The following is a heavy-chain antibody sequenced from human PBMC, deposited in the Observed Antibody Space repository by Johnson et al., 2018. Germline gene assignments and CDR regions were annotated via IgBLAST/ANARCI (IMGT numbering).Heavy chain of an antibody. Sequence: QVQLVQSGGGVVQPGRSLRLSCAASGFTFSSYGMHWVRQAPGKGLEWVAVISYDGSNKYYADSVKGRFTISRDNSKNTLYLQMNSLRAEDTAVYYCARDLWYSSSSYALDIWGQGTMVTVSS. J-gene: IGHJ3*02. D-gene: IGHD6-13*01. CDR3: ARDLWYSSSSYALDI. V-gene: IGHV3-30*03. CDR2: ISYDGSNK. CDR1: GFTFSSYG.